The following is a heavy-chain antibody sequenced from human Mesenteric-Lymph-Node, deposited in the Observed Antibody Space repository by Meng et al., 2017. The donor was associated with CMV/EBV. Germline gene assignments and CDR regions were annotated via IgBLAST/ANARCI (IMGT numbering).Heavy chain of an antibody. Sequence: SETLSLTCTVSGYSISSGYYWGWIRQPPGKGLEWIGSIYHSGSTYYNPSLKSRVTISVDTSKHQSTLKLGSVTAADTAVYYCASMRVRGPPGYYFDYWGQGTLVTVSS. D-gene: IGHD3-10*01. CDR3: ASMRVRGPPGYYFDY. J-gene: IGHJ4*02. CDR2: IYHSGST. CDR1: GYSISSGYY. V-gene: IGHV4-38-2*02.